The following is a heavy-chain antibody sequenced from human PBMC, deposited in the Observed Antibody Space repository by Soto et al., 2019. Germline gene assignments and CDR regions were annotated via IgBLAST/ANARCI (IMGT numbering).Heavy chain of an antibody. J-gene: IGHJ6*02. V-gene: IGHV3-7*05. CDR2: IDQDGNEK. CDR3: SRRLEV. CDR1: GFNFYTSW. Sequence: ESGGALVQPGGSLRLSCAASGFNFYTSWMDWVRQSPGKGLEWVANIDQDGNEKYYVDSVKGRFTISRDNARNLLYLQMNSLRAEDTGVYYCSRRLEVWGHGTTVTVSS.